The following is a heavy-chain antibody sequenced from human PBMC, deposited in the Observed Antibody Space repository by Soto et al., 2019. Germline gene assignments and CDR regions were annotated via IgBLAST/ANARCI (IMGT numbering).Heavy chain of an antibody. CDR3: ARDMVRGVNGMDV. CDR2: IYYSGST. J-gene: IGHJ6*02. CDR1: GGSISSYY. V-gene: IGHV4-59*01. D-gene: IGHD3-10*01. Sequence: ETLSLTCTVSGGSISSYYWSWIRQPPGKGLEWIGYIYYSGSTNYNPSLKSRVTISVDTSKNQFSLKLSSVTAADTAVYYCARDMVRGVNGMDVWGQGTTVTVSS.